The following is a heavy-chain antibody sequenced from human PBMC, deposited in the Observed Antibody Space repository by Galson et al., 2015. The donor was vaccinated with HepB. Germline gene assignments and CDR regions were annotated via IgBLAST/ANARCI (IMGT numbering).Heavy chain of an antibody. Sequence: SLRLSCAASGFTFSNYGMHWVRQAPGKGLEWVAGIWYDGSNKHYADSVKGRFTISRDNSKNTLYLQMDSLRAEDTALYYCARHPTAFYDFWSGYSDSWFDPWGQGTLVIVSS. CDR3: ARHPTAFYDFWSGYSDSWFDP. V-gene: IGHV3-33*01. D-gene: IGHD3-3*01. CDR2: IWYDGSNK. J-gene: IGHJ5*02. CDR1: GFTFSNYG.